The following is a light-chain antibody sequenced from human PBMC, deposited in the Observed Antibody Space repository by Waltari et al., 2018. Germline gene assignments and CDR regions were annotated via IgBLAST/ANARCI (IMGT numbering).Light chain of an antibody. CDR1: RPNIGAGSA. Sequence: QSVLTQPPSVSGAPGQRVTISCTGSRPNIGAGSAVHWYQQFSGTAPKLLIFDNDNRPSGVPDRFSGSRSGTSAYLAITGLQTDDEADYFCQSYDSGQWVFGGGTKVTVL. J-gene: IGLJ3*02. CDR2: DND. CDR3: QSYDSGQWV. V-gene: IGLV1-40*01.